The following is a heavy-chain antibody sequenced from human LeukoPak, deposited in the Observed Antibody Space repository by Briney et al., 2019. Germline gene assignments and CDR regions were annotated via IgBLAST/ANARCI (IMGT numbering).Heavy chain of an antibody. CDR2: IYHRGTT. D-gene: IGHD3-10*01. Sequence: SGTLSLTCAVSGDSISSSHWWTWVRQPPGKGLEWIGEIYHRGTTNYNLSLKNRVTISVDRSKNQLSLRLTSVTAADTAVYYCARDYGSGDYYFAYWGQEALVTVSP. V-gene: IGHV4-4*02. CDR1: GDSISSSHW. J-gene: IGHJ4*02. CDR3: ARDYGSGDYYFAY.